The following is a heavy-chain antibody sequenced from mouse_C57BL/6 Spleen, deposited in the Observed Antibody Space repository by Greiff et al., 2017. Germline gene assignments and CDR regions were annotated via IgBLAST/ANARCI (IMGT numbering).Heavy chain of an antibody. CDR2: IYPGSGIT. CDR1: GYTFTSYW. J-gene: IGHJ1*03. CDR3: ARKGGNYWYFDD. D-gene: IGHD2-1*01. Sequence: VQLQQPGAELVKPGASVKMSCKASGYTFTSYWITWVKQRPGQGLAWIGDIYPGSGITNYNEKFKNKATLTVDKSSNTAYMQLSSRTSEDSAVYYCARKGGNYWYFDDWGTGTTVTVSS. V-gene: IGHV1-55*01.